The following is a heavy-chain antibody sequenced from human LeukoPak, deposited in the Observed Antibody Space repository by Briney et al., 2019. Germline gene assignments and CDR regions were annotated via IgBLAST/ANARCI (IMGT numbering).Heavy chain of an antibody. D-gene: IGHD2-2*01. V-gene: IGHV1-69*06. J-gene: IGHJ6*03. CDR1: GGTFSSYA. Sequence: VASVKVSCKASGGTFSSYAISWVRQAPGQGLEWMGGIIPIFGTANYAQKFQGRVTITADKSTSTAYMELSSLRSEDTAVYYCARDRKLAYCSSTSCYYYYMDVWGKGTTVTVSS. CDR3: ARDRKLAYCSSTSCYYYYMDV. CDR2: IIPIFGTA.